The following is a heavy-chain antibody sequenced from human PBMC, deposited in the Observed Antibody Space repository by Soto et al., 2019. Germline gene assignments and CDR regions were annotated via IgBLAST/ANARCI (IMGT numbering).Heavy chain of an antibody. J-gene: IGHJ4*02. CDR2: IIPIFGTA. CDR3: ASRGGGVVVPGSRYDY. CDR1: GGTFSSYA. D-gene: IGHD3-22*01. Sequence: QVQLVQSGAEVKKPGSSVKVSCKASGGTFSSYAISWVRQAPGQELEWMGGIIPIFGTANYAQKFQGRVTITADESTSTAYMELSSLRSEDTAVYYCASRGGGVVVPGSRYDYWGQGTLVTVSS. V-gene: IGHV1-69*12.